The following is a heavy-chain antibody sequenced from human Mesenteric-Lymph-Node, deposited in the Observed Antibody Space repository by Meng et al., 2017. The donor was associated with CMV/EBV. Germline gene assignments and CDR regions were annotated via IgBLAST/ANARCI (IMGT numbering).Heavy chain of an antibody. D-gene: IGHD3-3*01. CDR3: TGEVFYDFWSGYEFYYYGMDV. CDR2: IRSKANSYAT. J-gene: IGHJ6*02. Sequence: GGSLRLSCAASGFTFSGSTMHWVRQASGKGLEWVGRIRSKANSYATAYAASGKGRFTISRDDSKNTAYLQINSLKSEDTAVYYCTGEVFYDFWSGYEFYYYGMDVWGQGTTVTVSS. V-gene: IGHV3-73*01. CDR1: GFTFSGST.